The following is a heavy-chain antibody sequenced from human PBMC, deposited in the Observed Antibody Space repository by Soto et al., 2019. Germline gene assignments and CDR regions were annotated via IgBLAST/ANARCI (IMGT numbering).Heavy chain of an antibody. J-gene: IGHJ4*02. V-gene: IGHV3-9*01. D-gene: IGHD6-19*01. CDR1: GFTFDDYA. Sequence: EVQLVESGGGLVQPGRSLRLSCAASGFTFDDYAMHWVRQAPGKGLEWVSGISWNSGSIGYAESVKGRFTISRDNAKNSLYLQMHSLRAEDTALYYCAKYRAVQLLDNYFDYWGQGTLVTVSS. CDR2: ISWNSGSI. CDR3: AKYRAVQLLDNYFDY.